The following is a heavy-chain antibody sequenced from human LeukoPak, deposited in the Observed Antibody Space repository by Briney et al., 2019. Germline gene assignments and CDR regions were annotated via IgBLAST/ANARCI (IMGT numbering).Heavy chain of an antibody. J-gene: IGHJ4*02. D-gene: IGHD1-7*01. CDR1: GFTFGDYA. CDR2: IRSKAYGGTT. V-gene: IGHV3-49*03. Sequence: GGSLRLSCTASGFTFGDYAMSWFRRAPGKGLEWVGFIRSKAYGGTTEYAASVKGRFTISRDDSKSIAYLQMNSLKTEDTAVYYCTRDWDNWNYDRSFDYWGQGTLVTVSS. CDR3: TRDWDNWNYDRSFDY.